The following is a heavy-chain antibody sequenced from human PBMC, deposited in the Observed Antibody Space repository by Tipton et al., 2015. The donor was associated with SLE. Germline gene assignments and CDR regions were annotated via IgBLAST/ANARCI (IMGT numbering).Heavy chain of an antibody. J-gene: IGHJ4*02. V-gene: IGHV3-15*01. D-gene: IGHD2-2*01. CDR3: TARLPAALDS. CDR1: GFTFTNAW. CDR2: IKSKTDGGTT. Sequence: SLRLSCTASGFTFTNAWMTWVRQAPGKGLEWVGLIKSKTDGGTTEYAAPVKGRFTISRDDSKDTLYLQMTSLDTDDTAVYCTTARLPAALDSWGQGTLVTVSS.